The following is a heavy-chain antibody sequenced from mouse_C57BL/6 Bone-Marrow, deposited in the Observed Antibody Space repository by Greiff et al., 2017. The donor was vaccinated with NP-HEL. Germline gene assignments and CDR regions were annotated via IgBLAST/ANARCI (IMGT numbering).Heavy chain of an antibody. V-gene: IGHV1-59*01. D-gene: IGHD1-1*01. Sequence: QVQLKQSGAELVRPGTSVKLSCKASGYTFTSYWMHWVKQRPGQGLEWIGVIDPSDSYTNYNQKFKGKATLTVDTSSSTAYMQLSSLTSEDSAVYYCARRYYGFAYWGQGTLVTVSA. CDR3: ARRYYGFAY. J-gene: IGHJ3*01. CDR2: IDPSDSYT. CDR1: GYTFTSYW.